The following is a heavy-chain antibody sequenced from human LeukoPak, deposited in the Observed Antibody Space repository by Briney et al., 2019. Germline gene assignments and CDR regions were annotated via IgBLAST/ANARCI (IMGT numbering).Heavy chain of an antibody. D-gene: IGHD3/OR15-3a*01. CDR3: ARGPRMVWSDYYYIDV. CDR1: GYTFTSYD. J-gene: IGHJ6*03. CDR2: MNPNSGNT. V-gene: IGHV1-8*01. Sequence: GASVKVSCKASGYTFTSYDINWVRQATGQGLEWMGWMNPNSGNTGYAQKFQGRVTMTRNTSISTAYMELGSLGSEDTAVYYCARGPRMVWSDYYYIDVWAKGTTVTVSS.